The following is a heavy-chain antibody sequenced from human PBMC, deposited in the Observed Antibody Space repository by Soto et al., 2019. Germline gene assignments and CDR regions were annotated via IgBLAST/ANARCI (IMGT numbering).Heavy chain of an antibody. CDR3: ARESGGATATLDYYYFYMDV. V-gene: IGHV1-2*04. CDR1: GDSFNDYY. D-gene: IGHD5-12*01. Sequence: QVQLVQSGAEVRKPGASVTVPCRSSGDSFNDYYIHWVRQAPGQGFEWMGWINPNGGVTKYAQKFQGWVSMTRDTSIRTVYMQLSRLRSDDTAVYYCARESGGATATLDYYYFYMDVWGTGTTVTVSS. CDR2: INPNGGVT. J-gene: IGHJ6*03.